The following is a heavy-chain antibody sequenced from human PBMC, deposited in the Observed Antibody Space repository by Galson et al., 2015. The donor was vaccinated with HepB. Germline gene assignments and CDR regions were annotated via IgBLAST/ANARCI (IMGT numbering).Heavy chain of an antibody. Sequence: SVKVSCKASGYTFTSYAMHWVRQAPGQRLEWMGWINAGNGNTKYSQKFQGRVTITRDTSASTAYMELSSLRSEDTAVYYCARAEGRGSYPFDYWGQGTLVTVSS. J-gene: IGHJ4*02. CDR3: ARAEGRGSYPFDY. CDR1: GYTFTSYA. CDR2: INAGNGNT. V-gene: IGHV1-3*01. D-gene: IGHD1-26*01.